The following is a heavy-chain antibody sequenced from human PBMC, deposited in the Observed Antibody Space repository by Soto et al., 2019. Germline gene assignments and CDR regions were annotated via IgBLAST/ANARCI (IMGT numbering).Heavy chain of an antibody. CDR2: INAGNGNT. J-gene: IGHJ5*02. V-gene: IGHV1-3*01. CDR3: ARAPLGRSGGSCHLYNWFDP. Sequence: QVQLVQSGAEVKKPGASVKVSCKASGYTFTSYAMHWVRQAPGQRLEWMGWINAGNGNTKYSQKFQGRVTITRDTPASTASMELSSLGSEVTSVYYCARAPLGRSGGSCHLYNWFDPWGQGTLVTVSS. D-gene: IGHD2-15*01. CDR1: GYTFTSYA.